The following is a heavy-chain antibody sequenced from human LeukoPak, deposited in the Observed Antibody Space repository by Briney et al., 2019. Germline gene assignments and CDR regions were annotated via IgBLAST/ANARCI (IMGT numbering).Heavy chain of an antibody. CDR2: INPNSGGT. Sequence: GASVKVSCKASGYTFTGYYMHWVRQAPGQGLEWMGWINPNSGGTNYAQKFQGRDTMTRDTSISTAYMELSRLRSDDTAVYYCARDGNYDILTGCPCDPWGQGTLVTVSS. D-gene: IGHD3-9*01. V-gene: IGHV1-2*02. CDR1: GYTFTGYY. CDR3: ARDGNYDILTGCPCDP. J-gene: IGHJ5*02.